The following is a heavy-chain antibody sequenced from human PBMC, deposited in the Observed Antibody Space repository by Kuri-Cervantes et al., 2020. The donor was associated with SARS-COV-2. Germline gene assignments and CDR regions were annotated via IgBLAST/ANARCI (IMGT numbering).Heavy chain of an antibody. CDR3: ARPRPPMVRGVITSYYYGKDV. CDR1: GGSINSFY. J-gene: IGHJ6*02. V-gene: IGHV4-59*08. CDR2: IYYSGST. D-gene: IGHD3-10*01. Sequence: SETLSLTCTVSGGSINSFYWSWIRQPPGKGLEWIGYIYYSGSTYYNPSLKSRVTISVDTSKNQFSLKLSSVTAADTAVYYCARPRPPMVRGVITSYYYGKDVWGQGTTVTVSS.